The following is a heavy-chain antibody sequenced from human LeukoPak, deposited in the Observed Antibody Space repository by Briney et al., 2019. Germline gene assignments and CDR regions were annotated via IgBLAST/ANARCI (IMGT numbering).Heavy chain of an antibody. CDR3: ARGPSYYYDSSGYYLGDDY. D-gene: IGHD3-22*01. Sequence: PGGSLRLSCAASGFTFSTYWMSWVRQAPGKGLEWVANIKQDGSEKYYVDSVKGRFTISRDNAKNSLYLQMNSLRAEDTAVYYCARGPSYYYDSSGYYLGDDYWGQGTLVTVSS. CDR1: GFTFSTYW. V-gene: IGHV3-7*01. J-gene: IGHJ4*02. CDR2: IKQDGSEK.